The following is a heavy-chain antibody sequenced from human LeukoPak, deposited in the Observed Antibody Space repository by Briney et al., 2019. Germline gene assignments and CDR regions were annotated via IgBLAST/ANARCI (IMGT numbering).Heavy chain of an antibody. CDR1: GFTFSSYE. J-gene: IGHJ3*02. CDR2: ISSSGSTI. Sequence: PGGSLRLSCAASGFTFSSYEMNWVRQAPGKGLEWVSYISSSGSTIYYADSVKGRFTISRDNAKNSLYLQMNSLRAEDTAVYYCAKDRGAQVVPAADAFDIWGQGTMVTVSS. D-gene: IGHD2-2*01. V-gene: IGHV3-48*03. CDR3: AKDRGAQVVPAADAFDI.